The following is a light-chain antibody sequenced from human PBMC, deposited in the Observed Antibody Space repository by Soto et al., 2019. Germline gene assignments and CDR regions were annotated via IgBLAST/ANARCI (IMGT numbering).Light chain of an antibody. J-gene: IGLJ2*01. V-gene: IGLV2-23*03. CDR2: EGS. CDR1: SSDVGSYNL. CDR3: CSYAGSSTFVV. Sequence: QSALTQPASVSRSPGQSITISCTGTSSDVGSYNLVSWYQQHPGKAPKLMIYEGSKRPSGVSNRFSGSKSGNTASLTISGLQAEDDADYYCCSYAGSSTFVVFGGGTKLTVL.